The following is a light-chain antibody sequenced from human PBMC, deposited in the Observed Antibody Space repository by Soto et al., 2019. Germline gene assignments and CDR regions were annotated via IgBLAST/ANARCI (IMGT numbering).Light chain of an antibody. CDR3: QQYNIYPWT. CDR1: QSISNR. CDR2: DAS. Sequence: DIQMTQSTSTLSASQGDGVTITCRASQSISNRLAWYQQRPGKAPKYLIYDASTLDSGAPSRFSGSGSGTEFTLSISSLQPDDFATYYCQQYNIYPWTFGQGTKVDIK. J-gene: IGKJ1*01. V-gene: IGKV1-5*01.